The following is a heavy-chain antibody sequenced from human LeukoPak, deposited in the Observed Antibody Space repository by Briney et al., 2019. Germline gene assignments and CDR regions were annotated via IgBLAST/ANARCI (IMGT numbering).Heavy chain of an antibody. J-gene: IGHJ6*03. CDR3: ARVDSGSFGFYYYYYMDV. D-gene: IGHD1-26*01. V-gene: IGHV4-38-2*01. CDR1: GYSISSGYY. Sequence: SETLSPTCAVSGYSISSGYYWGWIRQPPGKGLEWIGSIYHSGSTYYNPSLKSRVTISVDTSKNQFSLKLSSVTAADTAVHYCARVDSGSFGFYYYYYMDVWGKGTSITVSS. CDR2: IYHSGST.